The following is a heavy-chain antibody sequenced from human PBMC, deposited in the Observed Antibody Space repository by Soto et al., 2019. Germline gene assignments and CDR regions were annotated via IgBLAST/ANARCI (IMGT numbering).Heavy chain of an antibody. CDR2: IYHSGST. Sequence: SETLSLTCAVSGGSISSSNWWSWVRQPPGKGLEWIGEIYHSGSTNYNPSLKSRVTISVDKSKNQFSLKLSSVTAADTAVYYCASRNYGSGIGMDVWGQGTTVTVSS. J-gene: IGHJ6*02. CDR1: GGSISSSNW. CDR3: ASRNYGSGIGMDV. D-gene: IGHD3-10*01. V-gene: IGHV4-4*02.